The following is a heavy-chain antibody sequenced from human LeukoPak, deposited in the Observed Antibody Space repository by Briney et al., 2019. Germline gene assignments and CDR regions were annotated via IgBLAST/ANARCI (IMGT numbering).Heavy chain of an antibody. CDR2: IYTSGST. J-gene: IGHJ6*02. CDR3: ARDGWFGYNHLRGCGMDV. Sequence: SETLSLTCTVSGGSISSYYWSWIRQPAGKGLEWIGRIYTSGSTNYNPSLKSRVTMSVDTSKNQFSLKLSSVTAADTAVYYCARDGWFGYNHLRGCGMDVWGQGTTVTVSS. V-gene: IGHV4-4*07. CDR1: GGSISSYY. D-gene: IGHD3-10*01.